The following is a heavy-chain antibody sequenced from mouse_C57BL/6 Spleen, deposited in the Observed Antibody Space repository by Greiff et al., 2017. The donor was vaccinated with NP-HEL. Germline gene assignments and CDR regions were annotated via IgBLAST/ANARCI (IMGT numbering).Heavy chain of an antibody. J-gene: IGHJ1*03. V-gene: IGHV1-64*01. CDR3: ARKGDGSSLWDWYFDV. CDR1: GYTFTSYW. D-gene: IGHD1-1*01. Sequence: VQLQQPGAELVKPGASVKLSCKASGYTFTSYWMHWVKQRPGQGLEWIGMIHPNSGSTNYNEKFKSKATLTVDKSSSTAYMQLSSLTSEDSAVYYCARKGDGSSLWDWYFDVWGTGTTVTVSS. CDR2: IHPNSGST.